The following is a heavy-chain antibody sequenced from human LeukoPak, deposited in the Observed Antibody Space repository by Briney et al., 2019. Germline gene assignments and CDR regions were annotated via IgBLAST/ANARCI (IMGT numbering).Heavy chain of an antibody. CDR3: ARANWNGHMVDY. J-gene: IGHJ4*02. Sequence: ASVKVSCKASGYTFTGYYMHWVRQAPGQGLEWMGWINPNSGGTNYAQKFQGRVTMTRDTSTNTVYMELSSLRSEDTAVYYCARANWNGHMVDYWGQGTLVTVSS. V-gene: IGHV1-2*02. CDR2: INPNSGGT. D-gene: IGHD1-1*01. CDR1: GYTFTGYY.